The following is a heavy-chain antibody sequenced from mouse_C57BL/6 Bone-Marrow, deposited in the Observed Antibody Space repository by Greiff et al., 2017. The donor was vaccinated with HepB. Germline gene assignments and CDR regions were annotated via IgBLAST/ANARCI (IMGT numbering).Heavy chain of an antibody. J-gene: IGHJ3*01. Sequence: QVQLQQSGAELVRPGASVTLSCKASGYTFTDYEMHWVKQTPVHGLEWIGAIDPETGGTAYNQKFKGKAILTADKSSSTAYMELRSLTSEDSAVYYCTREGLTGTPWFAYWGQGTLVTVSA. CDR3: TREGLTGTPWFAY. V-gene: IGHV1-15*01. CDR1: GYTFTDYE. D-gene: IGHD4-1*01. CDR2: IDPETGGT.